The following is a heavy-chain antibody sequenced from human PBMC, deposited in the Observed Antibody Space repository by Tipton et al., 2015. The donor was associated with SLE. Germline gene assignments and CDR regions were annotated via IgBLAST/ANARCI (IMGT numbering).Heavy chain of an antibody. Sequence: VQLVQSGGGLIQPGGSLRLSCAASGFTFSSYWINWVHQAPGKGLEWVSYISSSSNTIYYADSVKGRFTISRDNAKNSLYLQMNSLRAEDTAVYYCASDEYSYGYGSHAYWGQGTLVTVSS. CDR3: ASDEYSYGYGSHAY. CDR1: GFTFSSYW. J-gene: IGHJ4*02. CDR2: ISSSSNTI. D-gene: IGHD5-18*01. V-gene: IGHV3-48*04.